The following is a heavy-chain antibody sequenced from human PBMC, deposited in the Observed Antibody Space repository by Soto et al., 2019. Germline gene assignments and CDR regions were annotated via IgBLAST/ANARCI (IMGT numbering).Heavy chain of an antibody. J-gene: IGHJ4*02. V-gene: IGHV1-3*01. Sequence: QVQLVQSGPEVKKPGASVKVSCRASGYFFTGYSMHWVRQAPGQRLEWLGWINPDNGDTKYSQNFQGRVIITRDTSANTVYLEVSSLKSGDTAVYYCARGSMALAGRTQLACWSQATRVTV. CDR2: INPDNGDT. CDR3: ARGSMALAGRTQLAC. CDR1: GYFFTGYS. D-gene: IGHD6-19*01.